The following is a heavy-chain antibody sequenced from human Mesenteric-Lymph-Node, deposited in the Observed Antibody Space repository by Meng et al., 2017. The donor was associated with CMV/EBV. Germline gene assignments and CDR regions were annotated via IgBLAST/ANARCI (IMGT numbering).Heavy chain of an antibody. CDR1: GFTFSNAW. D-gene: IGHD2-2*01. CDR2: IKSKTDGGTT. Sequence: GGSLRLSCAASGFTFSNAWMSWVRQAPGKGLEWVGRIKSKTDGGTTDYAAPVKGRFTISRDDSKNTLYLQMNSRKTEDTAVYYCTTGYCSSTSCRDYYYYGMDVWGQGTTVTVSS. J-gene: IGHJ6*02. V-gene: IGHV3-15*01. CDR3: TTGYCSSTSCRDYYYYGMDV.